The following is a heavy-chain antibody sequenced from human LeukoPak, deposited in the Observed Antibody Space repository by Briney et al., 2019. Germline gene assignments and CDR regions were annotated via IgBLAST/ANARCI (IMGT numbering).Heavy chain of an antibody. J-gene: IGHJ6*03. CDR2: INPNSGGT. D-gene: IGHD2-15*01. CDR3: ARVKGCSGGSCYSRSYYYYYMDV. V-gene: IGHV1-2*02. CDR1: GYTFTGYY. Sequence: GASVKVSCKASGYTFTGYYMHWVRQAPGQGLEWMGWINPNSGGTNYAQKFQGRVTMTRDTSISTAYMELSRLRSDDTAVYYCARVKGCSGGSCYSRSYYYYYMDVWGKGTTVTVSS.